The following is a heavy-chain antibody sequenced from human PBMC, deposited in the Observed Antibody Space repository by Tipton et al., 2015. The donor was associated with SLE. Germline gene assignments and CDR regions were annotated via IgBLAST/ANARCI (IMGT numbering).Heavy chain of an antibody. Sequence: TLSLTCAVYGGSFSGYYWSWIRQPPGKGLEWIGYIYYSGSTNYNPSLKSRVTISVGTSKNQFSLNLSSVTAADTAVYYCARGISDAFDIWGQGTMVTVSS. D-gene: IGHD2-15*01. CDR1: GGSFSGYY. J-gene: IGHJ3*02. V-gene: IGHV4-34*11. CDR3: ARGISDAFDI. CDR2: IYYSGST.